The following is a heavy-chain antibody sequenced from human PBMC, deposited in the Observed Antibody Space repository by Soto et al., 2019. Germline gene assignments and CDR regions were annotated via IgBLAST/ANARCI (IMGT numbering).Heavy chain of an antibody. Sequence: PGGSLRLSCAASGFTFSNAWMSWVRQAPGKGLEWVGRIKSKTDGGTTDYAAPVKGRFTISRDDSKNTLYLQMNSLKTEDTAVYFCTTGYWVSYYDYIWGSYRYTPFDYWGQGTLVTVSS. D-gene: IGHD3-16*02. CDR3: TTGYWVSYYDYIWGSYRYTPFDY. CDR2: IKSKTDGGTT. CDR1: GFTFSNAW. V-gene: IGHV3-15*01. J-gene: IGHJ4*02.